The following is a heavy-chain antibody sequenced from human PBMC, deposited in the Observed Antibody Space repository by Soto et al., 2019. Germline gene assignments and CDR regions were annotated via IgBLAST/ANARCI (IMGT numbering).Heavy chain of an antibody. CDR3: AKSLLWFGEFSPDFDY. V-gene: IGHV3-23*01. D-gene: IGHD3-10*01. Sequence: GGSLRLSCAASGFTFSSYAMSWVRQAPGKGLEWVSAISGSGGSTYYADSVKGRFTISRDNSKNTLYLQMNSLRAEDTAVYYCAKSLLWFGEFSPDFDYWGQGTLVTVSS. CDR2: ISGSGGST. CDR1: GFTFSSYA. J-gene: IGHJ4*02.